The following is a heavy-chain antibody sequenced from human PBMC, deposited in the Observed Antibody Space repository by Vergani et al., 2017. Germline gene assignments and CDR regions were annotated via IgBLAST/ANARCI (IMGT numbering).Heavy chain of an antibody. V-gene: IGHV4-59*08. Sequence: QVQLQESGPGLVKPSETLSLTCTVSGGSISSYYWSWIRQPPGKGLEWIGYIYYSGSTNYNPSLKSRVTISVDTSKNQFSLKLSSVTAADTAVYYCARGIAVAVPIDYWGQGTLVTVSS. CDR3: ARGIAVAVPIDY. CDR1: GGSISSYY. J-gene: IGHJ4*02. CDR2: IYYSGST. D-gene: IGHD6-19*01.